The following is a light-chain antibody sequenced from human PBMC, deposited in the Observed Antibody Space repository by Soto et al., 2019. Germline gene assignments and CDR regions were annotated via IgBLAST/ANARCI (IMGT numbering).Light chain of an antibody. CDR1: QSVSSK. J-gene: IGKJ4*01. Sequence: EIVMTQSPATLSVSPGERATLSCRASQSVSSKLAWYQQKPGQAPRLLIYGASPRATGIPARFSGSGSGTEFTPAISRLQSEDFAVYYCQQYNNWPPGTFGGGTKVEIK. V-gene: IGKV3-15*01. CDR2: GAS. CDR3: QQYNNWPPGT.